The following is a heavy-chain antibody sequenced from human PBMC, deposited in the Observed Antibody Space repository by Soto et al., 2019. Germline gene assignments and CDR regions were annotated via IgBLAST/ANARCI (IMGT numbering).Heavy chain of an antibody. CDR1: GGTFISYT. CDR2: IIPILGIA. Sequence: ASVKVSCKASGGTFISYTISLVRQAPGQGLEWMGRIIPILGIANYAQKFQGRVTITADKSTSTAYMELSSLRSEDTAVYYCAREGDYYGSGSYYGWFDPWGQGTLVTVSS. CDR3: AREGDYYGSGSYYGWFDP. J-gene: IGHJ5*02. D-gene: IGHD3-10*01. V-gene: IGHV1-69*04.